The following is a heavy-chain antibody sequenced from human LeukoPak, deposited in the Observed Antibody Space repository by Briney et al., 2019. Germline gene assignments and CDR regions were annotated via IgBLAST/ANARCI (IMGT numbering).Heavy chain of an antibody. CDR1: GFIFSNYA. CDR2: ISGSGGST. J-gene: IGHJ5*02. V-gene: IGHV3-23*01. Sequence: QPGGSLRLSCAASGFIFSNYAMSWVRQAPGRGLEWVSAISGSGGSTYYADSVKGRFTISRDNSKNTLYLQMNSLRAEDTAVYYCAKDLHTLAASFPAGWFDPWGQGTLVTVSS. D-gene: IGHD6-13*01. CDR3: AKDLHTLAASFPAGWFDP.